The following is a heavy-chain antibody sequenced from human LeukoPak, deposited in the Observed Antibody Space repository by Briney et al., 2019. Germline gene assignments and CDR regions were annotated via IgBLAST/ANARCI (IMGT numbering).Heavy chain of an antibody. CDR2: IYTSGST. CDR3: AREAGDIVVVPAASYYYYYYMDV. Sequence: SETLSLTCTVSGGSISSGSYYWSWIRQPAGKGLEWIGRIYTSGSTNYNPSLKSRVTISVDTSKSQFSLKLSSVTAADTAVYYCAREAGDIVVVPAASYYYYYYMDVWGKGTTVTISS. V-gene: IGHV4-61*02. J-gene: IGHJ6*03. CDR1: GGSISSGSYY. D-gene: IGHD2-2*01.